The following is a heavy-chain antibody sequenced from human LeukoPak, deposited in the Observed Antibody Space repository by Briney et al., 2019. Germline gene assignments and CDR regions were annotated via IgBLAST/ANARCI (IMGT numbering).Heavy chain of an antibody. D-gene: IGHD2-2*02. CDR2: ITSGGTYI. J-gene: IGHJ4*02. CDR1: DFTVSNRY. Sequence: PGGSLRLSCAATDFTVSNRYMSWVRQAPGKGLEWVSSITSGGTYIYYADSVKGRFTISRDNAKNSLFLQMNSLRAEDTAVYYCARENYQLLYGLDHWGQGTLVTVSS. V-gene: IGHV3-21*01. CDR3: ARENYQLLYGLDH.